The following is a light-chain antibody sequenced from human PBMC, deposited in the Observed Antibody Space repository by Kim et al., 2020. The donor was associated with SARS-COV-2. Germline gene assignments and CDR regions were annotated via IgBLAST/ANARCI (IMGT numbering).Light chain of an antibody. J-gene: IGKJ2*01. V-gene: IGKV3-15*01. CDR2: GAS. CDR1: HSISSN. Sequence: LSLPPGTTATLSGRASHSISSNLSWYQQKPGQAPRLLIYGASTRATDIPVRFSGSGSGTEFTLTISSLQSEDFVVYYCQQYHNMQTFGQGTKLEIK. CDR3: QQYHNMQT.